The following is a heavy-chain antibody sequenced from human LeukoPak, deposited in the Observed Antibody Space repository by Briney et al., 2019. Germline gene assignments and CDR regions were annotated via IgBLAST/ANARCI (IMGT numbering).Heavy chain of an antibody. J-gene: IGHJ4*02. V-gene: IGHV3-21*01. CDR2: ISSSSSYI. CDR1: GFTFSSYA. Sequence: GGSLRLSCAASGFTFSSYAMSWVRQAPGKGLEWVSSISSSSSYIYYADSVKGRFTISRDNAKNSLYLQMNSLRDEDTAVYYCARDDIVVLPAALDYWGQGTLVTVSS. CDR3: ARDDIVVLPAALDY. D-gene: IGHD2-2*01.